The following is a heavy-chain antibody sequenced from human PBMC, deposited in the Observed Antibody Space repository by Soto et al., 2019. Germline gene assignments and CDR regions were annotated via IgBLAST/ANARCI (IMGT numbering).Heavy chain of an antibody. V-gene: IGHV2-26*01. CDR2: IFSNDEK. D-gene: IGHD6-19*01. Sequence: QVTLKESGPVLLKPTETLTLTCTVSGFSLSIAGMCVSWFRQPPGKALEWLAHIFSNDEKSYNTSLKSRLTISKDSSSCQVVLTITNMDPLDTDTYYCARIPHRSGGEGFDYWGQGTLVTVSS. CDR1: GFSLSIAGMC. CDR3: ARIPHRSGGEGFDY. J-gene: IGHJ4*02.